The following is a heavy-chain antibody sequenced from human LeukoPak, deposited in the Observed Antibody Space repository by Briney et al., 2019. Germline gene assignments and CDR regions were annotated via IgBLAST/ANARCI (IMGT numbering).Heavy chain of an antibody. J-gene: IGHJ6*03. CDR1: GYTFTSYG. D-gene: IGHD6-13*01. CDR2: ISAYNGNT. CDR3: ARSVNSSWLYYYYYYMDV. V-gene: IGHV1-18*01. Sequence: GASVKVSCKASGYTFTSYGISWVRQAPGQGLEWMGWISAYNGNTNYAQKLQGRVTMTTDTSTSTAYMELRSLRSDDTAVYYCARSVNSSWLYYYYYYMDVWGKGTTVTVSS.